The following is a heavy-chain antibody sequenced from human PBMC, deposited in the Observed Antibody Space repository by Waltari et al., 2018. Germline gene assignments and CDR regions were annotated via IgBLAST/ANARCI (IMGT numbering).Heavy chain of an antibody. J-gene: IGHJ4*02. V-gene: IGHV4-39*01. Sequence: QLQMQESAPRLVKPSETLSLTCTVSGGSISSVNYYWGYIRQPPGKGLEWIGIINYSGTTYYNPSLKSRVIISADTSKNQFALQLSPVTAADTAVYYCARFSQVTASSLLDFWGQGTLVTVSS. CDR1: GGSISSVNYY. CDR3: ARFSQVTASSLLDF. D-gene: IGHD2-21*02. CDR2: INYSGTT.